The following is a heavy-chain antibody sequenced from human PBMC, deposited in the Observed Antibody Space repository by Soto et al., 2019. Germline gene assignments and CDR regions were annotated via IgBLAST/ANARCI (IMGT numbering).Heavy chain of an antibody. V-gene: IGHV3-21*01. J-gene: IGHJ4*02. D-gene: IGHD1-1*01. CDR1: GFNFSAYT. CDR3: ARDRGTWKDFDY. CDR2: ISGGSTYI. Sequence: VQLVESGGGLVQPGGSLRLSCAASGFNFSAYTINWIRHVPGRGLEWVSSISGGSTYIFYADSLRGRFTISRDNAKNSVSLQMNSLSADDTAVYYCARDRGTWKDFDYWGQGTLVCVSS.